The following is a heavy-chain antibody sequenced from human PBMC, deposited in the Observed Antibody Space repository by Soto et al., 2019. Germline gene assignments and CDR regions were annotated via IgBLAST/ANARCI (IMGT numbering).Heavy chain of an antibody. CDR3: TAKKDVSRGWFDP. CDR1: VFTLGKPW. CDR2: IKNKTYGRST. Sequence: EVQLVESGGGLVKPGGSPRLPCGAPVFTLGKPWMNWSRQAPGKGLGWVGRIKNKTYGRSTNYAAPVKGRFTISRDDSINTLYLQMDSLKTEDTAVYYCTAKKDVSRGWFDPWGQGTLVTVSS. D-gene: IGHD2-15*01. J-gene: IGHJ5*02. V-gene: IGHV3-15*07.